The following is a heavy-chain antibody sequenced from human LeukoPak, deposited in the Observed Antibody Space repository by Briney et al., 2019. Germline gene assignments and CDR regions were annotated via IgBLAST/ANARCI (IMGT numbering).Heavy chain of an antibody. D-gene: IGHD3-22*01. CDR3: ARESVDYYDSSGYYYEGGFIDY. J-gene: IGHJ4*02. CDR1: GYSISSGYY. Sequence: SETLSLTCTVSGYSISSGYYWGWIRQPPGKGLEWIGSIYHSGSTYYNPSLKSRVTISVDTSKNQFSLKLSSVTAADTAVYYCARESVDYYDSSGYYYEGGFIDYWGQGTLVTVSS. V-gene: IGHV4-38-2*02. CDR2: IYHSGST.